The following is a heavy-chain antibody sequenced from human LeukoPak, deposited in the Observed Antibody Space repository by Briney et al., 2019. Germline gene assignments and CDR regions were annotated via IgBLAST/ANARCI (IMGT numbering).Heavy chain of an antibody. D-gene: IGHD3-3*01. Sequence: PGGSLRLSCAASGFTFSSYWMTWVRQAPGKGLEWVANIKEDGSEKHYVDSGKGRFTISRDNAKNSLYLQMNSLRAEDTAVYYCARSPYDFWSAYLHYFDYWGQGTLVTVSS. V-gene: IGHV3-7*01. CDR3: ARSPYDFWSAYLHYFDY. CDR2: IKEDGSEK. CDR1: GFTFSSYW. J-gene: IGHJ4*02.